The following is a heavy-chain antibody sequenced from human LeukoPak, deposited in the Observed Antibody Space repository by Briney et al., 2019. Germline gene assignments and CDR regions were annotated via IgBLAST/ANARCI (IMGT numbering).Heavy chain of an antibody. Sequence: SETLSLTCTVSGGSISSSYWSWIRQPPGKGLEWIAYIYYTGSTNYNPSLKSRVTISVDTSKNQFSLKLSSVTAADTAVYYCARGRTPFDYWGQGTLVTVSS. CDR3: ARGRTPFDY. CDR1: GGSISSSY. CDR2: IYYTGST. V-gene: IGHV4-59*01. J-gene: IGHJ4*02. D-gene: IGHD1-14*01.